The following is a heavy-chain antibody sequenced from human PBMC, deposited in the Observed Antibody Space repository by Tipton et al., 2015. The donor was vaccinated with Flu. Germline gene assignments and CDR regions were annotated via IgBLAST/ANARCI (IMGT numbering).Heavy chain of an antibody. V-gene: IGHV4-39*01. CDR2: VYYSGST. D-gene: IGHD1-26*01. CDR3: ARLSYYDVDLKNFYFDY. Sequence: TLSLTCTVSGGSISSSSYHWGWIRQPPGKGLEWIGSVYYSGSTYYNPSLKSRVTISVDTSKSQFSLMLRSVTAADTAVYFCARLSYYDVDLKNFYFDYWGQGALVTVSS. CDR1: GGSISSSSYH. J-gene: IGHJ4*02.